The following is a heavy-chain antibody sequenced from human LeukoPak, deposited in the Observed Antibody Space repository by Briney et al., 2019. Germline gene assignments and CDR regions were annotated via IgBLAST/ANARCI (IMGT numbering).Heavy chain of an antibody. CDR2: ISYDGSNK. D-gene: IGHD4-17*01. CDR3: AKGREYYGDYALDY. J-gene: IGHJ4*02. Sequence: GRSLRLSCAASGFTFSSYGMHWVRQAPGKGLEWVAVISYDGSNKYYADSVKGRFTISRDNSKNTLYLQMNSLRAEDTAVYYCAKGREYYGDYALDYWGQGTLVTVSS. V-gene: IGHV3-30*18. CDR1: GFTFSSYG.